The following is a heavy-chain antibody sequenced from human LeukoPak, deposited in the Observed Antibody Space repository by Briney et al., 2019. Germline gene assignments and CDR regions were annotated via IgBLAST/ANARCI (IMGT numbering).Heavy chain of an antibody. CDR1: GYTFTSYY. CDR3: ARAFRRVVAPSGWFDP. D-gene: IGHD2-2*01. CDR2: INPSGGST. V-gene: IGHV1-46*01. Sequence: GASVKPSCKASGYTFTSYYMHWVRQAPRQGLEWMGIINPSGGSTSYAQQFQGRVTVTRDTATSTVYMELSSLRSEDTAVYYRARAFRRVVAPSGWFDPWDQGTLVTVSS. J-gene: IGHJ5*02.